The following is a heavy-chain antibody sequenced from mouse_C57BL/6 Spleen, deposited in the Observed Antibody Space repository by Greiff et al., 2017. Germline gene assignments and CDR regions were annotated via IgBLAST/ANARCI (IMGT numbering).Heavy chain of an antibody. CDR2: IWSGGST. CDR3: ASHYDYDGGAWFAY. CDR1: GFSLTSYG. Sequence: VQLVESGPGLVQPSQCLSITCTVSGFSLTSYGVHWVRQSPGKGLEWLGVIWSGGSTAYNAAFISRLSISKDNSKSKVFFKMNSLQADDAAIYFCASHYDYDGGAWFAYWGQGTMVTVSA. D-gene: IGHD2-4*01. J-gene: IGHJ3*01. V-gene: IGHV2-2*01.